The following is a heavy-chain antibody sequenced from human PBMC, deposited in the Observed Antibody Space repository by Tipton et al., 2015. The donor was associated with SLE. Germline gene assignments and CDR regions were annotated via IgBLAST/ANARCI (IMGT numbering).Heavy chain of an antibody. J-gene: IGHJ1*01. CDR1: GGSFSGYY. CDR3: ATGGVAEH. CDR2: INHSGST. Sequence: GLVKPSETLSLTCDVYGGSFSGYYWSWIRQPPGKGLEWIGEINHSGSTNYNPSLKSRVTISVDTSKNQFSLKLSSVTAADTAVYYCATGGVAEHWGQGTLVTVSS. V-gene: IGHV4-34*01. D-gene: IGHD6-19*01.